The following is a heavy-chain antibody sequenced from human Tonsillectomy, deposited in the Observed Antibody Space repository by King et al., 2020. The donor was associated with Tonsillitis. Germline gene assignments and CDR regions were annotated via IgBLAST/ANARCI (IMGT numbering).Heavy chain of an antibody. J-gene: IGHJ4*02. CDR2: ISAYDGNT. CDR3: ARRASNGWRPNFDY. V-gene: IGHV1-18*04. Sequence: QLVQSGAEVKKPGASVKVFCKASGYTFTSYGINWVRQAPGQGLEWMGWISAYDGNTNYAQKFQGRVTMTTDTSTTTAYMELRSLRSDDTAVYYCARRASNGWRPNFDYWGQGTLVTVSS. D-gene: IGHD6-19*01. CDR1: GYTFTSYG.